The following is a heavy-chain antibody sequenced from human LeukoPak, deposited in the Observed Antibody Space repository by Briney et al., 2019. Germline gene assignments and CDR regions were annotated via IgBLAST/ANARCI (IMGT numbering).Heavy chain of an antibody. V-gene: IGHV3-48*04. D-gene: IGHD5-18*01. CDR3: ARGRGYNYGYSDY. J-gene: IGHJ4*02. CDR2: ISSSSSTI. Sequence: PGGSPRLSCAASGFTFSSYSMNWVRQAPGKGLEWISYISSSSSTIDYADSVKGRFTISRDNAKNSLYLQMNSLRAEDTAVYYCARGRGYNYGYSDYWGQGTLVTVSS. CDR1: GFTFSSYS.